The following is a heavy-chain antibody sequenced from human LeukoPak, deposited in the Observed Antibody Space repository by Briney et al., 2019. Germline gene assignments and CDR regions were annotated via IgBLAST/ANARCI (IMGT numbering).Heavy chain of an antibody. D-gene: IGHD6-19*01. Sequence: SETLSLTCTVSGDSISNFYWSWIRQPAGKGLEWIGRIYTSGSTNYNPSLKSRVTMSVDTSKNQFSLKLSSVTAADTAVYYCARSSGWYGKGDYWGQGTLVTVSS. V-gene: IGHV4-4*07. CDR1: GDSISNFY. CDR3: ARSSGWYGKGDY. CDR2: IYTSGST. J-gene: IGHJ4*02.